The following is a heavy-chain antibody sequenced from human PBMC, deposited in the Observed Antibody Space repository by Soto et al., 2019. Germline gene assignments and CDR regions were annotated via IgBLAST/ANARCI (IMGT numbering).Heavy chain of an antibody. V-gene: IGHV1-46*01. J-gene: IGHJ4*02. Sequence: ASVQVSCKASGYTFPHYYIHWVRQAQGHGLEWMGIINPNGGITTYAQKFRAGFSMTRDTSTSTVYLELSSLRSEDSAVYYCATSVNSAMAFDYWGQGTLVTVSS. D-gene: IGHD5-12*01. CDR3: ATSVNSAMAFDY. CDR1: GYTFPHYY. CDR2: INPNGGIT.